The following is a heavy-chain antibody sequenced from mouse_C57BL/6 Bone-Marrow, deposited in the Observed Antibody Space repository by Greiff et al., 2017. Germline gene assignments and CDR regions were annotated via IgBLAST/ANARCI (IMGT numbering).Heavy chain of an antibody. D-gene: IGHD2-2*01. CDR1: GYTFTSYW. CDR2: IDPSDSYT. J-gene: IGHJ2*01. V-gene: IGHV1-50*01. Sequence: QVQLQQPGAELVKPGASVKLSCKASGYTFTSYWMQWVKQRPGQGLEWIGEIDPSDSYTNYNQKFKGKATLTVDKSSSTAYMQLSSLTSEDSAVYYCARSYGYDEGGFDYWGQGTTLTVSS. CDR3: ARSYGYDEGGFDY.